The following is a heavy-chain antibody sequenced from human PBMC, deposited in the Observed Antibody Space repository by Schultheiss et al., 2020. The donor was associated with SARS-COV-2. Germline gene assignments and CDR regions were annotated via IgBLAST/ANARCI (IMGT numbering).Heavy chain of an antibody. V-gene: IGHV3-11*05. CDR2: ISSSSSYT. J-gene: IGHJ6*02. CDR1: GFTFSDYY. D-gene: IGHD3-3*01. CDR3: ARDRGFLEWLFMGGMDV. Sequence: GGSLRLSCAASGFTFSDYYMSWIRQAPGKGLEWVSYISSSSSYTSYADSVRGRFTISRDNSKNTLYLQMNSLRAEDTAVYYCARDRGFLEWLFMGGMDVWGQGTMVTVSS.